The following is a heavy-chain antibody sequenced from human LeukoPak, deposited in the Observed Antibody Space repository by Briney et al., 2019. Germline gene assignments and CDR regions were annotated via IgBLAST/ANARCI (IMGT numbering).Heavy chain of an antibody. Sequence: PSETLSLTCTVSGGSISSSNYYWVWIRQPPSKGLEWIGYIYYSGSTNYNPTLKSRVTISVDTSKNQFSLKLSSVTAADTAVYYCAREYDFWSGYHLFDPWGQGTLVTVSS. CDR3: AREYDFWSGYHLFDP. J-gene: IGHJ5*02. V-gene: IGHV4-61*01. CDR2: IYYSGST. D-gene: IGHD3-3*01. CDR1: GGSISSSNYY.